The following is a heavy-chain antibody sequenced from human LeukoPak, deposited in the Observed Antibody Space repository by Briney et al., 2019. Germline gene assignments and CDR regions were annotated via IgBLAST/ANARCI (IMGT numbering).Heavy chain of an antibody. CDR1: GYTFTSYG. CDR2: ISAYNGNT. J-gene: IGHJ6*02. V-gene: IGHV1-18*01. CDR3: ATNRGSYPRSYYGMDV. Sequence: GASVKVSCKASGYTFTSYGISWVRQAPGQGLEWMGWISAYNGNTNYAQKLQGRVTMTTDTSTSTAYMELRSLRSDDTAVYYCATNRGSYPRSYYGMDVWGQGTTVTVSS. D-gene: IGHD1-26*01.